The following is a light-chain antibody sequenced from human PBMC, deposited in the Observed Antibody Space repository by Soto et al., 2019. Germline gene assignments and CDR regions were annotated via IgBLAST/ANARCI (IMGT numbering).Light chain of an antibody. V-gene: IGKV3-15*01. CDR1: QSVSSN. J-gene: IGKJ4*01. Sequence: EIVMTQSPATLSVSPGERATLSCRASQSVSSNLAWYHQKPGQAPRLIIYDASTRATGIPARLSGSGSGTEFTLTIGSLQSEDFAVYYCQQYNDGLTFGGGTKVEIK. CDR3: QQYNDGLT. CDR2: DAS.